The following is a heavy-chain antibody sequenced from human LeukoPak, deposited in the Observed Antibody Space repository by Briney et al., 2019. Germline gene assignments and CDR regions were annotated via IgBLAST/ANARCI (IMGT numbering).Heavy chain of an antibody. CDR1: GYTFTGYY. J-gene: IGHJ4*02. CDR3: ARDPGGSSTSCHDY. D-gene: IGHD2-2*01. Sequence: GASVKVSCKASGYTFTGYYMHWVRQAPGQGLEWVGWINPNSGGTNYAQKFQGRVTMTRDTSISTAYMELSRLRSDDTAVYYCARDPGGSSTSCHDYWGQGTLVTVSS. CDR2: INPNSGGT. V-gene: IGHV1-2*02.